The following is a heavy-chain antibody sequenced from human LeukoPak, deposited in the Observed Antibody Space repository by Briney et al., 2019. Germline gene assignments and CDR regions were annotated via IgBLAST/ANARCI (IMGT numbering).Heavy chain of an antibody. J-gene: IGHJ3*02. CDR1: GFTFSSYS. Sequence: GGSLRLSCAASGFTFSSYSMNWVRQAPGKGLERVSYISSSSSTIYYADSVKGRFTISRDNAKNSLYLQMNSLRAEDTAVYYCARSVDSSGGNPVIFSDGAFDIWGQGTMVTVSS. CDR3: ARSVDSSGGNPVIFSDGAFDI. CDR2: ISSSSSTI. V-gene: IGHV3-48*01. D-gene: IGHD4-23*01.